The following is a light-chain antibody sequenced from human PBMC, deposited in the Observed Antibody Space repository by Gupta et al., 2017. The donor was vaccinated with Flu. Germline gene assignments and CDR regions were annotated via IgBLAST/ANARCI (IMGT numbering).Light chain of an antibody. V-gene: IGKV3-15*01. J-gene: IGKJ1*01. CDR1: QSIGSS. CDR3: RQDDRWPRT. Sequence: PATLSVSPGERVTLYCRASQSIGSSLAWYQQKPGQARSLLISGASTRAAGISDRFSGSGFGTEFTLTVSSLQSEDFAVYYCRQDDRWPRTFGQGTKVEIK. CDR2: GAS.